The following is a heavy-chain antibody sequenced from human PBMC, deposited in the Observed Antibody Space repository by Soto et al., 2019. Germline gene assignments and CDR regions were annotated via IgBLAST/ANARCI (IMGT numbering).Heavy chain of an antibody. D-gene: IGHD2-2*01. J-gene: IGHJ6*02. CDR1: GYSFTSYW. CDR2: IYPGDSDT. Sequence: GESLKISCKGSGYSFTSYWIGWVRQMPGKGLEWMGIIYPGDSDTRYSPSFQGQVTISADKSISTAYLQWSSLKASDTAMYYCARQAVVVPAAMYHYYYGMDVWGQGTTVTVSS. CDR3: ARQAVVVPAAMYHYYYGMDV. V-gene: IGHV5-51*01.